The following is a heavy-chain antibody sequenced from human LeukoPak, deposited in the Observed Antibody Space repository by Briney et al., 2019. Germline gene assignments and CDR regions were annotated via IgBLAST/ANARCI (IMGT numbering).Heavy chain of an antibody. CDR2: IIPIFGTA. Sequence: SVKVSCKASGGTYSHYAISWVRQAPGQGLEWMGGIIPIFGTANYAQKFQGRVTITADKSTSTAYMELSSLRSEDTAVYYCTRVLQSIVVVPAATYWFDPWGQGTLVTVSS. CDR3: TRVLQSIVVVPAATYWFDP. J-gene: IGHJ5*02. CDR1: GGTYSHYA. V-gene: IGHV1-69*06. D-gene: IGHD2-2*01.